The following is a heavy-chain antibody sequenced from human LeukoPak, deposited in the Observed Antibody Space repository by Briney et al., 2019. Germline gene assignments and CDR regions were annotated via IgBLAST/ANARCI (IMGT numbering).Heavy chain of an antibody. Sequence: ASVEVSCKASGYTFTSYGISWVRQAPGQGLEWMGWISAYNGNTNYAQKLQGRVTMTTDTSTSTAYMELRSLRSDDTAVYYCARSPLLTGYYRDAFDIWGQGTMVTVSS. D-gene: IGHD3-9*01. V-gene: IGHV1-18*01. CDR2: ISAYNGNT. CDR1: GYTFTSYG. J-gene: IGHJ3*02. CDR3: ARSPLLTGYYRDAFDI.